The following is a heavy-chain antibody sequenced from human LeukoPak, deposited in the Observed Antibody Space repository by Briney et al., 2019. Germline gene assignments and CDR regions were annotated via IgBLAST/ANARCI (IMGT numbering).Heavy chain of an antibody. J-gene: IGHJ4*02. Sequence: PSETLSLTCTVSGGSISSGGYYWSWIRQPPGKGLEWIGYIYHSGSTYYNPSLKSRVTISVDRSKNQFSLKLSSVTAADTAVYYCARDHQSRLLEWVSLDYWGQGTLVTVSP. CDR3: ARDHQSRLLEWVSLDY. CDR2: IYHSGST. CDR1: GGSISSGGYY. D-gene: IGHD3-3*01. V-gene: IGHV4-30-2*01.